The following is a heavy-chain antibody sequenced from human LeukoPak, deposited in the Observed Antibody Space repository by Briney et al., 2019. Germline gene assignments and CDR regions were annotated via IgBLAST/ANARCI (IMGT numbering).Heavy chain of an antibody. Sequence: VASVKVSCKASGGTFSSYAISWVRQAPGQGLEWMGGIIPIFGTANYAQKFQGRVTITADESTSTACMELSSLRSEDTAVYYCASRTGSHRRNWFDPWGQGTLVTVSS. D-gene: IGHD3-16*02. CDR2: IIPIFGTA. CDR3: ASRTGSHRRNWFDP. J-gene: IGHJ5*02. CDR1: GGTFSSYA. V-gene: IGHV1-69*13.